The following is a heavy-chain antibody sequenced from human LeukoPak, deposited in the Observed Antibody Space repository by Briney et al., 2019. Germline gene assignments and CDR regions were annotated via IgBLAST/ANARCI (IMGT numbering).Heavy chain of an antibody. CDR1: GFTFISYG. Sequence: GGSLRLSCAASGFTFISYGMSWVRQAPGKGLEWVSAVSGSGDRTYYADSVKGRFTVSRDTFKNTLFLQLNNLRAADTALYYCAKVFGEVVIPYFDYWGQGTLVTVSS. J-gene: IGHJ4*02. CDR3: AKVFGEVVIPYFDY. V-gene: IGHV3-23*01. CDR2: VSGSGDRT. D-gene: IGHD3-16*01.